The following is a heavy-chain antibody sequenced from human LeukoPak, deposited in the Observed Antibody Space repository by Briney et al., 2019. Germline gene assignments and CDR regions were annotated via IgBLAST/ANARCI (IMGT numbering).Heavy chain of an antibody. Sequence: PGGSLRLSCAASGFTFSSYGMHWVRQAPGKGLEWVAVISYDGSNKYYADSVKGRFTISRDNSKNTLYLQMNSLRAEDTAVYYCAKDLATVPYYGMDVWGQGTTVTVSS. CDR2: ISYDGSNK. D-gene: IGHD4-17*01. CDR1: GFTFSSYG. V-gene: IGHV3-30*18. J-gene: IGHJ6*02. CDR3: AKDLATVPYYGMDV.